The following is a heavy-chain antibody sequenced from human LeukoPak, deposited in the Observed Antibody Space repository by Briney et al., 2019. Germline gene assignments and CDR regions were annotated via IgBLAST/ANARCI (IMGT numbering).Heavy chain of an antibody. CDR3: ARVRSSGYYGRWAAYYFDY. Sequence: SETPSLTCAVYGGSFSGYYWSWIRQPPGKGLEWIGEINHSGSTNYNPSLKSRVTISVDTSKNQFSLKLSSVTAADTAVYYCARVRSSGYYGRWAAYYFDYWGQGTLVTVSS. CDR1: GGSFSGYY. V-gene: IGHV4-34*01. J-gene: IGHJ4*02. D-gene: IGHD3-22*01. CDR2: INHSGST.